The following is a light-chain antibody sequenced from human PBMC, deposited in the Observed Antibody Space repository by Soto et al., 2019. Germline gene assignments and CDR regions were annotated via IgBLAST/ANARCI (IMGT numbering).Light chain of an antibody. CDR3: SSYAGSTNLGV. Sequence: QSALTQPPSASGSPGQSVTISCTGTSSDVGGHNFVSWYQQHPGKVPKLMIYEVTKRPSGVPSRFSGSKSGNTASLTVSGLQAEDEADYYCSSYAGSTNLGVFGGGTKLTVL. J-gene: IGLJ3*02. V-gene: IGLV2-8*01. CDR1: SSDVGGHNF. CDR2: EVT.